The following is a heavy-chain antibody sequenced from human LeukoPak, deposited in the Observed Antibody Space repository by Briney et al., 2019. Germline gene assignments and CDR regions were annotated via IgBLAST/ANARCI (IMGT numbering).Heavy chain of an antibody. V-gene: IGHV4-59*01. Sequence: SETLSLTCTVSGGSISSYYWSWIQQPPGKVLEWIGYIYYSGSTNYNPSLKSRVTISVDTSKNQFSLKLSSVTAADTAVYYCASDSSGQGDYYYGMDVWGQGTTVTVSS. CDR3: ASDSSGQGDYYYGMDV. CDR2: IYYSGST. CDR1: GGSISSYY. J-gene: IGHJ6*02. D-gene: IGHD3-22*01.